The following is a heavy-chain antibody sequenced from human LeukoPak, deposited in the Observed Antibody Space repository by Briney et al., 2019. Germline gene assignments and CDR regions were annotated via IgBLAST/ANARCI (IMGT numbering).Heavy chain of an antibody. CDR3: ARAPLSGNSYSGSYYPDY. V-gene: IGHV3-21*01. CDR2: ISTSSNYI. D-gene: IGHD1-26*01. CDR1: GFTFSSYT. Sequence: GGSLRLSCAASGFTFSSYTMNWVRQAPGKGLEWVSSISTSSNYIYYVDSVKGRFTISRDNAKNSLYLQMNSLRAEDAAVYYCARAPLSGNSYSGSYYPDYWGQGTLVTVSS. J-gene: IGHJ4*02.